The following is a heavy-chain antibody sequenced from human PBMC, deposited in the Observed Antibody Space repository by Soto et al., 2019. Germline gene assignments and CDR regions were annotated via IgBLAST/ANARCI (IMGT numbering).Heavy chain of an antibody. V-gene: IGHV3-23*01. J-gene: IGHJ4*02. Sequence: EVHLLESGGTLIQPGGSLRLSCAASGFDFSTYAMTWVRQAPGKGLEWVSGITYSGDTTYYADSVKGRFTISRDNFKNAVYLQLNSLRPEDTAMYYCAKDWPGTSSVTSDYWGQGTRVTVSS. CDR1: GFDFSTYA. D-gene: IGHD4-17*01. CDR3: AKDWPGTSSVTSDY. CDR2: ITYSGDTT.